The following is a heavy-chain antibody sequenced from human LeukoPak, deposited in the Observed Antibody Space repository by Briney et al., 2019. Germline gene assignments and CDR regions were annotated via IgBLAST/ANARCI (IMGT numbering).Heavy chain of an antibody. CDR2: ISSSGSTI. J-gene: IGHJ6*02. CDR1: GFTFSDYY. D-gene: IGHD2-21*02. V-gene: IGHV3-11*01. CDR3: ARDGDCGVDCSSGMHV. Sequence: PGGSLRLSCAASGFTFSDYYMSWIRQAPGEGLEWVSYISSSGSTIYYADSVKGRFTISRDNAKNSLYLQMNSLRAEDTAVYYCARDGDCGVDCSSGMHVWGQGTTVTVSS.